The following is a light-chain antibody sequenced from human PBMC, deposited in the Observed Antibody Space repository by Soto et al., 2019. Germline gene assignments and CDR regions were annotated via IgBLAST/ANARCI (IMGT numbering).Light chain of an antibody. CDR1: QSVLSSSNNKNS. J-gene: IGKJ4*01. CDR3: QRYDSPLLT. V-gene: IGKV4-1*01. CDR2: WAS. Sequence: DIVMTQSPDSLAVSLGERATINCKSSQSVLSSSNNKNSLAWYQHKSGQSPKVLLYWASIRESGVPDRFSGGGSGTNFTLAISNLQAEDVAVYYCQRYDSPLLTFGGGTRVEI.